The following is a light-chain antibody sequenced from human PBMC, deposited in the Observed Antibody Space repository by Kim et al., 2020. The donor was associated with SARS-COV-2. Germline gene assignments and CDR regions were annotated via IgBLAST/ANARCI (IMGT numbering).Light chain of an antibody. CDR3: QTWGTGIRV. J-gene: IGLJ1*01. Sequence: QLVLTQSPSASASLGASVKLTCTLSSGHSSYAIAWHQQQPEKGPRYLMKLNSDGSHSKGDGITDRFSGSSSGAERYLTISSLQSEDEADYYCQTWGTGIRVFGTGTKVTVL. V-gene: IGLV4-69*01. CDR1: SGHSSYA. CDR2: LNSDGSH.